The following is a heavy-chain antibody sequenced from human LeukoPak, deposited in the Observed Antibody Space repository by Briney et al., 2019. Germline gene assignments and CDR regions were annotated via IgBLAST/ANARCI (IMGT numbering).Heavy chain of an antibody. CDR2: ISGSGGST. D-gene: IGHD3-10*01. J-gene: IGHJ5*02. CDR1: GFTFSSYA. CDR3: ARGGNYYGSGSYYNGEWFDP. Sequence: GGSLRLSCAASGFTFSSYAMSWVRQAPGKGLEWVSAISGSGGSTYYADSVKGRFTISRDNSKNTLYLQMNSLRAEDTAVYYCARGGNYYGSGSYYNGEWFDPWGQGTLVTVSS. V-gene: IGHV3-23*01.